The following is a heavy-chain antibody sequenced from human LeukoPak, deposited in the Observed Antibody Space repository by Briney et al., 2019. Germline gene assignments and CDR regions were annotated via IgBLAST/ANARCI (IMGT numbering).Heavy chain of an antibody. CDR3: ARGLRELRYFDWSLSD. CDR2: INTNTGNP. CDR1: GYTFTSYA. J-gene: IGHJ4*02. V-gene: IGHV7-4-1*02. D-gene: IGHD3-9*01. Sequence: ASVTVSCKASGYTFTSYAMNWVRQAPGQGLEWMGWINTNTGNPTYAQGFTGRFVFSLDTSVSTAYLQISSLKAEDTAVYYCARGLRELRYFDWSLSDWGQGTLVTVSS.